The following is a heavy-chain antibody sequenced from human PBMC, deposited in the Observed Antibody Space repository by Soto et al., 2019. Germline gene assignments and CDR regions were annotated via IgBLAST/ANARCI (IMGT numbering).Heavy chain of an antibody. CDR2: IIPIFRTA. J-gene: IGHJ6*02. Sequence: QVQLVQSGAEVKKPGSSVKVSCKASGGTFSSYAISWVRQAPGQGLEWMGGIIPIFRTANYAQKFQGRVTITADESTSTAYMELSSLRSEDTAVYYCARDWGYCSGGSCYGTYYYYGMDVWGQGTTVTVSS. D-gene: IGHD2-15*01. V-gene: IGHV1-69*01. CDR1: GGTFSSYA. CDR3: ARDWGYCSGGSCYGTYYYYGMDV.